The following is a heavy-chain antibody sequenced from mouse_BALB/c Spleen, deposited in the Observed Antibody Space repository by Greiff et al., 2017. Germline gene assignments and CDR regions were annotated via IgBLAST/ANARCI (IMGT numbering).Heavy chain of an antibody. CDR3: TREGNSLAWFAY. CDR1: GFNIKDYY. J-gene: IGHJ3*01. V-gene: IGHV14-4*02. CDR2: IDPENGDT. D-gene: IGHD2-1*01. Sequence: VHVKQSGAELVRSGASVKLSCTASGFNIKDYYMHWVKQRPEQGLEWIGWIDPENGDTEYAPKFQGKATMTADTSSNTAYLQLSSLTSEDTAVYYCTREGNSLAWFAYWGQGTLVTVSA.